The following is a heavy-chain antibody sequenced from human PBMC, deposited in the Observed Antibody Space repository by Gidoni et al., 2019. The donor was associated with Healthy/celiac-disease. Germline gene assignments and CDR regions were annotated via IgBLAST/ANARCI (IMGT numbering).Heavy chain of an antibody. D-gene: IGHD1-26*01. V-gene: IGHV3-49*05. J-gene: IGHJ4*02. CDR2: IRSKAYGGTT. Sequence: EVQLVESGGGLVKPGRSLRLSCTASGFTFGDYAMSWFRQAPGKGLEWVGFIRSKAYGGTTEYAASVKGRFTISRDDSKSIAYLQMNSLKTEDTAVYYCTRADVNPWELLDYWGQGTLVTVSS. CDR1: GFTFGDYA. CDR3: TRADVNPWELLDY.